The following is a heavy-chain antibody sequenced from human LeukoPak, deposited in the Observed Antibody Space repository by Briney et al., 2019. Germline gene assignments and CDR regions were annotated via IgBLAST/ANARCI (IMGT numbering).Heavy chain of an antibody. CDR2: IYYTGNT. D-gene: IGHD6-25*01. V-gene: IGHV4-39*02. CDR1: GGSINSNSYY. J-gene: IGHJ6*03. CDR3: AREGYSYSTGWAAATSYYYMDV. Sequence: PSETLSLTCTVSGGSINSNSYYWAWVRQPPGKGLECIGSIYYTGNTYYNPSPESRITMSVDSSKNQFPLKLNPVTAPDTAVYNCAREGYSYSTGWAAATSYYYMDVWGKGTPVTVSS.